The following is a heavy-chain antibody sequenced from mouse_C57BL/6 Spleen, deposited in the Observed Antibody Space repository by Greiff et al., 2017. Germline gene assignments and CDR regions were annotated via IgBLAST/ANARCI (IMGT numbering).Heavy chain of an antibody. CDR3: AKRDGYDWFAY. V-gene: IGHV2-9*01. CDR2: IWGGGST. D-gene: IGHD2-2*01. CDR1: GFSLTSYG. J-gene: IGHJ3*01. Sequence: QVQLKESGPGLVAPSQSLSITCTVSGFSLTSYGVDWVRQPPGKGLEWLGIIWGGGSTNDNSALMSRLSISKDNSKSQVFLKMNRLQPDDTAMYYCAKRDGYDWFAYWGQGTLVTVSA.